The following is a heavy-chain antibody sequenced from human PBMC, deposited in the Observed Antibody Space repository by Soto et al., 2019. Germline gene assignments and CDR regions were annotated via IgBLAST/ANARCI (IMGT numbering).Heavy chain of an antibody. J-gene: IGHJ6*02. CDR3: ARDYDILTGYYVGMDV. CDR2: ISAYNGNT. CDR1: GYTFTSYG. Sequence: GASVKVSCKASGYTFTSYGISWVRQAPGQGLEWMGWISAYNGNTNYAQKLQGRVTMTTDTSTSTAYMELRSLRSDDTAVYYCARDYDILTGYYVGMDVWGQGTTVTVSS. D-gene: IGHD3-9*01. V-gene: IGHV1-18*01.